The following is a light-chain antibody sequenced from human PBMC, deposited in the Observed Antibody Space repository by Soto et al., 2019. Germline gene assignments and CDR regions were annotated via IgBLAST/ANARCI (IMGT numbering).Light chain of an antibody. CDR3: QQYNNWPSWT. Sequence: EIVLTQSPATLSLSPGERASLSCRASQSVSSNLAWYQQKPGQAPRLLIYGASTRATGIPARFSGSGSGTEFTLTISSLQSEDFAVYYCQQYNNWPSWTLGQGTKVDI. V-gene: IGKV3-15*01. CDR1: QSVSSN. CDR2: GAS. J-gene: IGKJ1*01.